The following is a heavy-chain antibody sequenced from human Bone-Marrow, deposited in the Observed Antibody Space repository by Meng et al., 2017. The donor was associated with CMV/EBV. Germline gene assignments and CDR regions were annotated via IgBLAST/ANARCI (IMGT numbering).Heavy chain of an antibody. CDR3: ARVERYSSGWYSPWYYFDY. V-gene: IGHV4-34*01. CDR2: INHSGST. D-gene: IGHD6-19*01. CDR1: GGSFSGYY. Sequence: SQTLSLTCAVYGGSFSGYYWSWIRQPPGKGLEWIGEINHSGSTNYNPSLKSRVTISVDTSKNQFSLKLSSVTAADTAVYYCARVERYSSGWYSPWYYFDYWGQGTLVTVSS. J-gene: IGHJ4*02.